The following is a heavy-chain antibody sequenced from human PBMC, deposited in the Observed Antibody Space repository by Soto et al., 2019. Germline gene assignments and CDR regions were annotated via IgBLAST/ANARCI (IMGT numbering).Heavy chain of an antibody. CDR1: GGTFSSYA. CDR3: ARAGPGDPGAFDI. D-gene: IGHD7-27*01. Sequence: QVQLVQSGAEVKKPGSSVKVSCKASGGTFSSYAISWVRQAPGQGLEWMGGIIPIFGTANYAQEFQGRVTITADESMSTAYMERSSLRSEDTAVYYCARAGPGDPGAFDIWGQGTMVTVSS. J-gene: IGHJ3*02. CDR2: IIPIFGTA. V-gene: IGHV1-69*01.